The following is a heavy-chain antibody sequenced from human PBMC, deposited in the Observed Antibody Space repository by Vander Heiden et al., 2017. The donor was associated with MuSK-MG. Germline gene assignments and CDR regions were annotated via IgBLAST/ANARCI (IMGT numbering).Heavy chain of an antibody. D-gene: IGHD2-21*01. J-gene: IGHJ6*02. V-gene: IGHV4-39*01. Sequence: QLQLQESGPGLVKPSETLSLTCTVSGGSISSSSYYWGGIRQPPGKGLEWIGSIYYSGSTYYNPSLKSRVTISVDTSKNQFSLKLSSVTAADTAVYYCARQGPSWPFSMGYYYYGMDVWGQGTTVTVSS. CDR3: ARQGPSWPFSMGYYYYGMDV. CDR1: GGSISSSSYY. CDR2: IYYSGST.